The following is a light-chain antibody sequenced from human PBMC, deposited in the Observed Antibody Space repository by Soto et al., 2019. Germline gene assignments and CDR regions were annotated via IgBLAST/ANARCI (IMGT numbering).Light chain of an antibody. Sequence: QSALTQPASVSGSPGQSITISCTGTSRDVGGYNYVSWYQQHPGKAPKLMIYEVSNRPLGVSNRFSGSKSGNTASLTISGLQAEDEADYYCSSYTSSSTRVFGGGTKLTVL. V-gene: IGLV2-14*01. J-gene: IGLJ3*02. CDR3: SSYTSSSTRV. CDR2: EVS. CDR1: SRDVGGYNY.